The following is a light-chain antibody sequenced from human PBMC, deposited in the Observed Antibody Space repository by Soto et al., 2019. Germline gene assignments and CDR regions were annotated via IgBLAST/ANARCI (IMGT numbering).Light chain of an antibody. J-gene: IGLJ2*01. CDR2: NTT. CDR3: VLYMGRGIRV. Sequence: QTVVTQEPSFSVSPGGTVTLTCGLSYGSVSTSYYPSWYQQTPGQAPRTLIYNTTARSSGVPDRFSGSILGDKAALTITGAPADDESDYYCVLYMGRGIRVFGGGTKLTVL. CDR1: YGSVSTSYY. V-gene: IGLV8-61*01.